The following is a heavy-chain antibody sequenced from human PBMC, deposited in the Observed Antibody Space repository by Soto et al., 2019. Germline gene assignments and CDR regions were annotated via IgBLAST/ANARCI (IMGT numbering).Heavy chain of an antibody. J-gene: IGHJ4*02. D-gene: IGHD2-15*01. CDR3: AKDRRIFKRIVVVVAATHFDY. Sequence: GGSLRLSCAASGFTFSSYGMHWVRQAPGKGLEWVAVISYDGSNKYYADSVKGRFTISRDNSKNTLYLQMNSLRAEDTAVYYCAKDRRIFKRIVVVVAATHFDYWGQGTLVTVSS. CDR2: ISYDGSNK. CDR1: GFTFSSYG. V-gene: IGHV3-30*18.